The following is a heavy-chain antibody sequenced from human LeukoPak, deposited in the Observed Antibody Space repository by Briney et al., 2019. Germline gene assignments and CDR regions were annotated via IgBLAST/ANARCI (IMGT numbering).Heavy chain of an antibody. CDR2: IYSSGST. CDR3: ASIPRGSHVDGY. D-gene: IGHD1-26*01. V-gene: IGHV4-39*01. Sequence: SETLSLTCTVSGGSISSSTYYWGWIRQPPGKGLNWIGNIYSSGSTYYNPSLKSRVTISVDTSKNQFSLKLSSVTAADTAVYYCASIPRGSHVDGYWGQGTLVTVSS. J-gene: IGHJ4*02. CDR1: GGSISSSTYY.